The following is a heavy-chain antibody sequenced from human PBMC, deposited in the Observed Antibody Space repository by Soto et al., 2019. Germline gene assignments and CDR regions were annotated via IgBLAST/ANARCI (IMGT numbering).Heavy chain of an antibody. D-gene: IGHD3-10*01. Sequence: EVQLVESGGGLVQPGGSLRLSCAASGFTFSSYWMHWVRQAPGKGLVWVSRINSDGSSTSYAGSVKGRFTISRDNAKNTLYLQMNSLRAEDTAVYYCARVEVLWFGEDYYYYMDVWGKGTTVTVSS. V-gene: IGHV3-74*01. CDR2: INSDGSST. CDR1: GFTFSSYW. J-gene: IGHJ6*03. CDR3: ARVEVLWFGEDYYYYMDV.